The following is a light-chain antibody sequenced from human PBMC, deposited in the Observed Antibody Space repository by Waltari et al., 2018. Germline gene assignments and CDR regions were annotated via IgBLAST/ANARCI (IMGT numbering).Light chain of an antibody. Sequence: EIVMAQSPATLSVSPGERATLSCRASQRVSSNLAWCQQNPGQAPRLLIYGASTRATRIPARFSGSGSGTEFTLTISSLPTEEFAVYQCQQHDHWPRPFGQRTKVEIK. CDR2: GAS. J-gene: IGKJ1*01. V-gene: IGKV3-15*01. CDR3: QQHDHWPRP. CDR1: QRVSSN.